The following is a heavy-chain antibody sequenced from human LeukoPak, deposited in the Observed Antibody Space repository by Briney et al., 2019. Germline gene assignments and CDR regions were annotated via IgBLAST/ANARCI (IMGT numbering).Heavy chain of an antibody. Sequence: GASVKVSCKASGYTFTGYYIHWVRQAPGQGLEWMVWISPNNGGTKYAQNFRGRVTMTRDTSITTAYMEMSTLRSDDTAMYYCSRGSSLTGNRVPSDYWGQGTLVTVSS. V-gene: IGHV1-2*02. CDR3: SRGSSLTGNRVPSDY. J-gene: IGHJ4*02. D-gene: IGHD3-9*01. CDR1: GYTFTGYY. CDR2: ISPNNGGT.